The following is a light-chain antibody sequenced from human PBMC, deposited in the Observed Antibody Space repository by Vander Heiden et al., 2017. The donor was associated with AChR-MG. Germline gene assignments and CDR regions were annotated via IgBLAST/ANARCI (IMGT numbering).Light chain of an antibody. CDR1: SSDIGSNT. Sequence: QSVLTQPPSASGTPGQRVSISCSGTSSDIGSNTVTWYQQLPGAAPRLLIYSNNQRPSGVPARFSGSKSDTSASLAISGLQSEDEGVYYCASWDDILYGPVFGRGTKLTVL. CDR2: SNN. CDR3: ASWDDILYGPV. J-gene: IGLJ3*02. V-gene: IGLV1-44*01.